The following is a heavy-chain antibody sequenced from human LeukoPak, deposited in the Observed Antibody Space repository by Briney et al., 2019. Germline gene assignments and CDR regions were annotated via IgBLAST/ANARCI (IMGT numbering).Heavy chain of an antibody. Sequence: SETLSLTCAVYDGSFSAYCWSWIRQPPGKGLEWIGEIYHSGSADYNPSLQSRVTISVDTSKNQFSLKLSSVTAADTAVYYCARGLGGGNSVCFDLWGRGTLVTVSS. D-gene: IGHD4-23*01. J-gene: IGHJ2*01. CDR1: DGSFSAYC. V-gene: IGHV4-34*01. CDR2: IYHSGSA. CDR3: ARGLGGGNSVCFDL.